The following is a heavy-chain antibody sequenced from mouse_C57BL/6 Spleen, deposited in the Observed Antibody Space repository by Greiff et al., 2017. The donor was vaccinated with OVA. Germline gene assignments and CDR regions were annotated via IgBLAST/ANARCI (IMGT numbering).Heavy chain of an antibody. V-gene: IGHV1-20*01. Sequence: EVQLQQSGPELVKPGDSVKISCKASGYSFTGYFMNWVMQSHGKSLEWIGRINPYNGDTFYNQKFKGKATLTVDKSSSTAHMELRSLTSEDSAVYYCARGYYGTGYATDYWGQGTSVTVSS. D-gene: IGHD1-2*01. CDR3: ARGYYGTGYATDY. J-gene: IGHJ4*01. CDR1: GYSFTGYF. CDR2: INPYNGDT.